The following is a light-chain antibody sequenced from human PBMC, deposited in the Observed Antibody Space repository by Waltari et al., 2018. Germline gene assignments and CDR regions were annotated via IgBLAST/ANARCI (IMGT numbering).Light chain of an antibody. Sequence: DIVLTQSPATLSLSPGERATLSCRASQSISNYLAWYQQKPVQAPRLLIYDTSNRATGIPTRFSGSWLRTDFTLTISSLEPEDFAIYYCQQRRNWPLTFGGGTKVEIK. CDR1: QSISNY. CDR3: QQRRNWPLT. J-gene: IGKJ4*01. V-gene: IGKV3-11*01. CDR2: DTS.